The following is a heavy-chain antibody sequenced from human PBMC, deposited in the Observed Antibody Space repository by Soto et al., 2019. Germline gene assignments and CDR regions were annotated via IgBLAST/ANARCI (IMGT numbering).Heavy chain of an antibody. Sequence: QVQLQESGPGLVKPSETLSLTCTVSGGSISGYYCAWIRQPPGKGLEWIGYIHYSGSINYNPSLKSRVTISIDTSENQFSLRLNSVTAADTAVYYWARGSSWYDYWGQGTLVTVSS. CDR2: IHYSGSI. J-gene: IGHJ4*02. CDR1: GGSISGYY. D-gene: IGHD6-13*01. V-gene: IGHV4-59*08. CDR3: ARGSSWYDY.